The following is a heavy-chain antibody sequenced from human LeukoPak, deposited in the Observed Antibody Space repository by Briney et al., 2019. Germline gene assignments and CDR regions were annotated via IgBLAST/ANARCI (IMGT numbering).Heavy chain of an antibody. CDR2: ISFDGSNE. D-gene: IGHD6-13*01. J-gene: IGHJ6*02. V-gene: IGHV3-30*18. Sequence: HPGGSLRLSCAASGFSFSSYGMHWVRQAPGKGLEWVAVISFDGSNEYYADSVKGRFTISRDNSKNSLYLHMNSLRAEDTAVYYCAKSGSSHPYYYYGMDVWGQGTTVTVSS. CDR3: AKSGSSHPYYYYGMDV. CDR1: GFSFSSYG.